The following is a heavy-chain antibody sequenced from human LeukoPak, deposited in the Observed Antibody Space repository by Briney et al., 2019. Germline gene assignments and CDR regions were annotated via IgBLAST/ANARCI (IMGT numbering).Heavy chain of an antibody. V-gene: IGHV4-34*01. D-gene: IGHD6-19*01. CDR3: ARLDSSGWYWDY. J-gene: IGHJ4*02. CDR1: GGSFSGYY. CDR2: INHSGST. Sequence: SETLSLTCAVYGGSFSGYYWSWIRQPPGKGLEWIGEINHSGSTNYNPSLKSRVTISVDTSKNQFSLKLSSVTAADAAVYYCARLDSSGWYWDYWGQGTLVTVSS.